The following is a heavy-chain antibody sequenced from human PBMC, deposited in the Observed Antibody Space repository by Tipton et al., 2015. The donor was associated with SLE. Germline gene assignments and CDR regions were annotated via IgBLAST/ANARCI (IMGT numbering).Heavy chain of an antibody. V-gene: IGHV4-39*07. J-gene: IGHJ2*01. CDR1: GDSISSSSHD. D-gene: IGHD7-27*01. Sequence: TLSLTCTVSGDSISSSSHDWAWLRQPPGKGLEWIGNIFYSGSTYYTPSLKSRLTISVDTSKSQFSLRLSSVTAADTAVYFCARLRMGNWYFDLWGRGTLVTVSS. CDR3: ARLRMGNWYFDL. CDR2: IFYSGST.